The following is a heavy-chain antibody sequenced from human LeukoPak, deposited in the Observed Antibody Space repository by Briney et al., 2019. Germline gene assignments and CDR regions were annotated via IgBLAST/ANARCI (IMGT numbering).Heavy chain of an antibody. J-gene: IGHJ6*02. CDR1: GFTFSSYA. D-gene: IGHD2-2*01. V-gene: IGHV4-59*12. CDR3: ARDVPKRAPYGVDV. CDR2: INYRGSP. Sequence: PGGSLRLSCAASGFTFSSYAMSWVRQAPGKGLEWIGYINYRGSPDYNPSLKSRLSISLDTSRNQFSLKLTSVTAADTAVYYCARDVPKRAPYGVDVWGQGTTVTVSS.